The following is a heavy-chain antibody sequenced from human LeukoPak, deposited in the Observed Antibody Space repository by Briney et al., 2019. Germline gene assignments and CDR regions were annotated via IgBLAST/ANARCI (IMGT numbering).Heavy chain of an antibody. CDR1: GFTFDDYA. Sequence: GGSLRLSCAASGFTFDDYAMHWVRQAPGKGLEWVSGISWNSGSIGYADSVKGRFTISRDNAKNSLYLQMNSLRAEDTALYYCARGQQLVREWFDPWGQGTLVTVSS. CDR3: ARGQQLVREWFDP. J-gene: IGHJ5*02. V-gene: IGHV3-9*01. D-gene: IGHD6-13*01. CDR2: ISWNSGSI.